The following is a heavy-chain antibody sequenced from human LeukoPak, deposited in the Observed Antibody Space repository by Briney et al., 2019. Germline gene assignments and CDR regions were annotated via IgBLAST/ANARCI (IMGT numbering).Heavy chain of an antibody. CDR1: GFTFSSNA. J-gene: IGHJ3*02. V-gene: IGHV3-23*01. Sequence: GGSLRLSCAASGFTFSSNAMSWVRQAPGKGPEWVSAISGSGGSTYYADSVKGRFTISRDNSKDTLYLQMNSLRAEDTAVYYCAKVSSPYDILTGYYTLDAFDIWGQGTMVTVSS. CDR3: AKVSSPYDILTGYYTLDAFDI. CDR2: ISGSGGST. D-gene: IGHD3-9*01.